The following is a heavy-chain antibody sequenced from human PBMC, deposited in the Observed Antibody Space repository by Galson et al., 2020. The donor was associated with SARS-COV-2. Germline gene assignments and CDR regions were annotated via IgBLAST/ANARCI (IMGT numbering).Heavy chain of an antibody. J-gene: IGHJ6*02. V-gene: IGHV5-51*01. CDR1: GYSFTSYW. CDR3: ARLGRQWPPIRPKEYYGMDV. Sequence: KIGESLKISCKGSGYSFTSYWIGWVRQMPGKGLEWMGIIYPGDSDTRYIPSFQGQVTIPADKSISTAYLQWRSLKASDTAMYYCARLGRQWPPIRPKEYYGMDVWGQGTTVTVSS. CDR2: IYPGDSDT. D-gene: IGHD6-19*01.